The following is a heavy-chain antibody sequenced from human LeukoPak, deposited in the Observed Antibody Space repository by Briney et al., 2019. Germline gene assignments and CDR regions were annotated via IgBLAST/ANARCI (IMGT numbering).Heavy chain of an antibody. D-gene: IGHD3-16*01. CDR1: GYTFTSYY. V-gene: IGHV1-46*01. Sequence: ASVKVSCKASGYTFTSYYMHWMRQAPGQGPEWMGIINPRGGSTDYAQKFQGRVTMTSDTSTSTVYMELHSLRSEDTAVYYCARLPRGAWGEFLSFDSWGQGTLVTVSS. CDR2: INPRGGST. J-gene: IGHJ4*02. CDR3: ARLPRGAWGEFLSFDS.